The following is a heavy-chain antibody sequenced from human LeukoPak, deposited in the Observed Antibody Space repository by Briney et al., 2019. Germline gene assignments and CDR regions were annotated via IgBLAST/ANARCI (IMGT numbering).Heavy chain of an antibody. CDR1: GGSISSSAW. Sequence: SETLSLTCAVSGGSISSSAWWSWVRQPPGKGLEWIGEVYLSGSTNYNSFLKSRVTISVDKSKNQFSLKLTSATAADTAVYYCARDLGSSWFEPLDYWGQGILVIVSS. CDR2: VYLSGST. D-gene: IGHD6-13*01. J-gene: IGHJ4*02. V-gene: IGHV4-4*02. CDR3: ARDLGSSWFEPLDY.